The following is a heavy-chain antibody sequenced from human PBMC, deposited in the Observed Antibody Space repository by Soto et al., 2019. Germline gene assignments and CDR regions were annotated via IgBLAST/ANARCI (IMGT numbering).Heavy chain of an antibody. CDR1: GFTFSSYG. CDR2: ISYDGSNK. J-gene: IGHJ6*02. CDR3: AKGLRGSYYEIPYYYGMDV. D-gene: IGHD1-26*01. Sequence: GGSLRLSCAASGFTFSSYGMHWVRQAPGKGLEWVAVISYDGSNKYYADSVKGRFTISRDNSKNTLYLQMNSLRAEDTAVYYCAKGLRGSYYEIPYYYGMDVWGQGTTVTVSS. V-gene: IGHV3-30*18.